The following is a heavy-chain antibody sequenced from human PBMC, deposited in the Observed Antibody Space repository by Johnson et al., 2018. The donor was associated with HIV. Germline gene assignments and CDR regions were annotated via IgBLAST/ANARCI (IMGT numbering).Heavy chain of an antibody. CDR3: AKSPAKDHGGNSGAFTI. CDR2: ISWNSGSI. V-gene: IGHV3-9*01. CDR1: GFTFDDYA. J-gene: IGHJ3*02. D-gene: IGHD4-23*01. Sequence: VQLVESGGGVVQPGRSLRLSCAASGFTFDDYAMHWVRQAPGKGLEWVSGISWNSGSIGYADSVEGRFTVSRDNSKNTLHLQMNSLRAEDTAIYYCAKSPAKDHGGNSGAFTIWGQGTMVTVSS.